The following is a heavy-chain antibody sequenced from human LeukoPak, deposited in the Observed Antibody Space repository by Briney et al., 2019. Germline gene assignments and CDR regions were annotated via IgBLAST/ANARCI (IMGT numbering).Heavy chain of an antibody. CDR1: GFTFTNYW. V-gene: IGHV3-7*01. CDR2: INKDGSEK. J-gene: IGHJ4*02. Sequence: GGSLRLSCAASGFTFTNYWMTWVRQSPGKGLEWVANINKDGSEKQYVDSVKGRFTISRDNPKNSVYLQMSSLRVEDSAVYYCARDPVQDFDFWGQGIMVTVSS. CDR3: ARDPVQDFDF.